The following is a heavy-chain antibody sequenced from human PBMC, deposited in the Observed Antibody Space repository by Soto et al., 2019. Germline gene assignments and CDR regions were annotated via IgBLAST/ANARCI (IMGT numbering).Heavy chain of an antibody. CDR2: IYSGGYT. J-gene: IGHJ4*02. V-gene: IGHV3-53*01. Sequence: EVQLVESGGGLIQPGGSLRLSCAVSGFTVSNNYMSWVRQAPGKGLEGVSVIYSGGYTAYGDSVKGRFTISRDNSKNTINPQENSLSPHDTAGYYGAPRGGGGGYWGQGTLVTVSS. CDR1: GFTVSNNY. D-gene: IGHD3-10*01. CDR3: APRGGGGGY.